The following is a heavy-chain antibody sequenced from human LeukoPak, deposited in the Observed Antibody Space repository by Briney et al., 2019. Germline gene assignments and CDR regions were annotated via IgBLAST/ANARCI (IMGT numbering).Heavy chain of an antibody. CDR3: ARVGSIAVAGDFDY. CDR2: IYYSGST. CDR1: GGSISSYY. J-gene: IGHJ4*02. V-gene: IGHV4-59*01. D-gene: IGHD6-19*01. Sequence: SETLSLTCTVSGGSISSYYWSWIRQPPGKGLEWLGYIYYSGSTNYNPSLKSRVTISVDTSKNQFSLKLSSVTAADTAVYYCARVGSIAVAGDFDYWGQGTLVTVSS.